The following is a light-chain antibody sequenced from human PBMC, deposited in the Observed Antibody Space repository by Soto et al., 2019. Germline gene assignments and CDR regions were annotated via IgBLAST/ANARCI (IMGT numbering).Light chain of an antibody. CDR2: YVT. Sequence: QSVLTQPRSVSGSPGQSLTISCTGTNNDVGGYNYVSLYQQYPCKVPKLMIYYVTKRPSGVPDRFSGSKSGNTASLTISGLQAEDEADYYCCSDAGSYTYVFGTGPKVTVL. V-gene: IGLV2-11*01. J-gene: IGLJ1*01. CDR3: CSDAGSYTYV. CDR1: NNDVGGYNY.